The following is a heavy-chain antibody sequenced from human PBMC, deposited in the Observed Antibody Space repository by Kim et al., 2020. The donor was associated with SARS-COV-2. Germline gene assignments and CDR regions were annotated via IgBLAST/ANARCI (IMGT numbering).Heavy chain of an antibody. Sequence: GGSLRLSCAASGFTFSSYGMHWVRQAPGKGLEWVAVISYDGSNKYYADSVKGRFTISRDNSKNKLYLQMNSLRAEDTAVYYCAKGERREWLLRLEYFQHWGQGTLVTVSS. D-gene: IGHD3-3*01. CDR2: ISYDGSNK. CDR3: AKGERREWLLRLEYFQH. V-gene: IGHV3-30*18. CDR1: GFTFSSYG. J-gene: IGHJ1*01.